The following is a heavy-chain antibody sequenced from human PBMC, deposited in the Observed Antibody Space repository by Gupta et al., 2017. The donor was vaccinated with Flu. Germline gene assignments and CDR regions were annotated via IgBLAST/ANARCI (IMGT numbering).Heavy chain of an antibody. CDR1: GSSFSNYG. J-gene: IGHJ6*02. D-gene: IGHD5-24*01. CDR2: ISYDGSNK. CDR3: AKDWKWNYNNYGMNV. V-gene: IGHV3-30*18. Sequence: QEQVVESGGGVVPPGVSLILSCAASGSSFSNYGIPWFRQAPGKGLGWVAVISYDGSNKYYADSVKGRFTISRDNSKNTLYLQTNSLTTEDTAVYYCAKDWKWNYNNYGMNVWGPGTTVTVSS.